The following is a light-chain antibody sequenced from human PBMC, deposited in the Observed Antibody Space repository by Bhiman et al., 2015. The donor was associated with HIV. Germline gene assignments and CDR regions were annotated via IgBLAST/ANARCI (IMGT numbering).Light chain of an antibody. CDR2: YVI. V-gene: IGLV2-14*03. CDR3: SSYTSSSMSRFV. J-gene: IGLJ2*01. Sequence: QSALTQPASVSGSPGQSITISCTGTSSDVGGYNYVSWYQQHPGKAPKLLIYYVINRPSGVSNRFSGSKSGNTASLTISGLQAEDEADYHCSSYTSSSMSRFVFGGGTKLTVL. CDR1: SSDVGGYNY.